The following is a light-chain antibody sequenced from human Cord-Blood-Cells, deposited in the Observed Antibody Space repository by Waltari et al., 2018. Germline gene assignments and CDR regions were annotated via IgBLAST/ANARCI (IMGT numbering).Light chain of an antibody. CDR3: SSYTSSSTWV. CDR2: DGS. Sequence: QSALPQPASLSRSPGTSITIPCTATSSDVGGSTYPPRYQQHPGKAPKLMIYDGSKRPSGVSNRFSGSKSGNTASLTISGLQAEDEADYYCSSYTSSSTWVFGGGTKLTVL. CDR1: SSDVGGSTY. J-gene: IGLJ3*02. V-gene: IGLV2-14*01.